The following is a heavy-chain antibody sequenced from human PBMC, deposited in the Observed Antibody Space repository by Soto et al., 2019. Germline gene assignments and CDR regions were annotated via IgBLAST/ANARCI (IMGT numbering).Heavy chain of an antibody. Sequence: EVQVVESGGGLVQPGGSLRLSCAASGFTLSSYWMTWVRQAPGKGLEWVANIKEDGSETYYVDSVKGRFTISRDNAKNSLYLQRNSLRAEETAVYYCAREVLVWFGEFLEAYSYPGIDVWGQGTTVTVSS. J-gene: IGHJ6*02. CDR2: IKEDGSET. V-gene: IGHV3-7*05. CDR3: AREVLVWFGEFLEAYSYPGIDV. D-gene: IGHD3-10*01. CDR1: GFTLSSYW.